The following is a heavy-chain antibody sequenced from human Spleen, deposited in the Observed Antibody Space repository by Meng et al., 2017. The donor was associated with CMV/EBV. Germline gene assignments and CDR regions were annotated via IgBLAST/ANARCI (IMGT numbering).Heavy chain of an antibody. Sequence: SETLSLTCTVSGGSISSYYWSWIRQPPGKGLEWIGSIYYSGSTYYNPSLKSRVTISIDTSKNQFSLRLRSVTAADTAVYYCARDVPLSDTSGYYFDYWGQGMLVTVSS. CDR1: GGSISSYY. CDR2: IYYSGST. J-gene: IGHJ4*02. D-gene: IGHD5-12*01. CDR3: ARDVPLSDTSGYYFDY. V-gene: IGHV4-59*12.